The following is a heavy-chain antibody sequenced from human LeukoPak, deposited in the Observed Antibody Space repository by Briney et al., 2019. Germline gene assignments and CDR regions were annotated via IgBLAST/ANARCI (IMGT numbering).Heavy chain of an antibody. Sequence: ASVKVSCKASGYTFTGYYMHWVRQAPGQGLEWMGWINPNSGGTNYAQKFQGRVTMTRDTSISTAYMELSRLRSDDTAVYYCARSDSIAGSYFDYWGQGTLVTVSS. D-gene: IGHD6-6*01. J-gene: IGHJ4*02. CDR2: INPNSGGT. CDR1: GYTFTGYY. V-gene: IGHV1-2*02. CDR3: ARSDSIAGSYFDY.